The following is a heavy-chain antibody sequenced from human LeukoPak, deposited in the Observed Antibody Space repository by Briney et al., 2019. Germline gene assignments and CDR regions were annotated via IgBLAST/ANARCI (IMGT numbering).Heavy chain of an antibody. D-gene: IGHD3-3*01. CDR3: ARDQVPLVLRFLEWPSSGWFDP. CDR2: INTNTGNP. J-gene: IGHJ5*02. CDR1: GYTFTSYA. Sequence: ASVKVSCKASGYTFTSYAMNWVRQAPGQGLEWMGWINTNTGNPTYAQGFTGQFVFSLDTSVSTAYLQISSLKAEDTAVYYCARDQVPLVLRFLEWPSSGWFDPWGQGTLVTVSS. V-gene: IGHV7-4-1*02.